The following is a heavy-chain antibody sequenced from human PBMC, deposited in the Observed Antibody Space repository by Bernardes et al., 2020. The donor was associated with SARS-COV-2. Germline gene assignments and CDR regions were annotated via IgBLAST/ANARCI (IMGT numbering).Heavy chain of an antibody. Sequence: GGSLRLSCAASGFTFDYHTVNWVRQAPGRGLEWVSAIPTTGNTQYSASFPGRFTISRDASKTTIYLQMISLRPEDTAVYYCGKRDVAAGNWYFGLWGHGTLVTVSS. CDR1: GFTFDYHT. D-gene: IGHD6-13*01. J-gene: IGHJ2*01. V-gene: IGHV3-23*05. CDR3: GKRDVAAGNWYFGL. CDR2: IPTTGNT.